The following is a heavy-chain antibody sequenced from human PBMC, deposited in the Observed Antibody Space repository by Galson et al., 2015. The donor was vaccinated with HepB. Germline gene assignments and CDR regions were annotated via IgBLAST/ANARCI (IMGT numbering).Heavy chain of an antibody. CDR3: ARGDGYNYPPLDY. J-gene: IGHJ4*02. CDR1: GGTFSTYT. Sequence: SCKASGGTFSTYTITWVRQAPGQGLEWMGGIIPISDTRNYAQKFQGRVTITADKSTSTAYMELSSLRSEDTAVYYCARGDGYNYPPLDYWGQGTLVTVSS. D-gene: IGHD5-24*01. V-gene: IGHV1-69*06. CDR2: IIPISDTR.